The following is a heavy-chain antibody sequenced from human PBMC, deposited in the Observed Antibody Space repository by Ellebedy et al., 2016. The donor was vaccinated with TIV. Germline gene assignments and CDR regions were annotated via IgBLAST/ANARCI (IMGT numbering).Heavy chain of an antibody. Sequence: GGSLRLXXAASGFTFSGSAMHWVRQASGKGLEWVGRIRSKTNSYATAYAASVKGRFTISRDDSKNTAYLQMNSLKTEDTAVYYCTTGRSDYYHYCGMDVWGQGTTVTVSS. CDR2: IRSKTNSYAT. CDR1: GFTFSGSA. CDR3: TTGRSDYYHYCGMDV. V-gene: IGHV3-73*01. J-gene: IGHJ6*02.